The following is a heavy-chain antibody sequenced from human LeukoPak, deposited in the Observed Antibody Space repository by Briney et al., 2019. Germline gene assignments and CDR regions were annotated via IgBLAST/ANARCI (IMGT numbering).Heavy chain of an antibody. D-gene: IGHD1-26*01. Sequence: PSETLSLTCTVSGGSISGYYWSWIRQSPVKGLEWIGYITNSGDTNYSPSLKSRVTISVDTSKNQFSLKLTSITAADTAVYYCATLSGPTNIWGQGTLVTVSS. CDR3: ATLSGPTNI. J-gene: IGHJ4*02. CDR1: GGSISGYY. V-gene: IGHV4-59*08. CDR2: ITNSGDT.